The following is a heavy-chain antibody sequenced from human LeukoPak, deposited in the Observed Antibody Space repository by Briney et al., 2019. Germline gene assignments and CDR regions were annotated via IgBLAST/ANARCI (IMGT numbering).Heavy chain of an antibody. CDR1: GVSISSYY. D-gene: IGHD1-26*01. V-gene: IGHV4-59*01. J-gene: IGHJ4*02. Sequence: SETLSLTCTVSGVSISSYYWSWIRQPPGKGLEWIGYIYYSGSTNYNPSLKSRVTISVDTSKNQFSLKLSSVTAADTAVYYCAKNPWELLKGGKEPRVTVPS. CDR2: IYYSGST. CDR3: AKNPWELLK.